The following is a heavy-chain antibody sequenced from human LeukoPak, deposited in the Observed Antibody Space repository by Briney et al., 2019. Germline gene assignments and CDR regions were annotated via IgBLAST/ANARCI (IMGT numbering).Heavy chain of an antibody. CDR2: ISTSSSYI. CDR1: VFTFSNHN. Sequence: GGSLRLSCAASVFTFSNHNMNWVRQAPGKGLEWVSSISTSSSYIYYADSVKGRFTISRDNAKNSLYLQMNSLRAEDTAVYYCARVDPGSYLMFYYVDFWGQGTLVTVSS. CDR3: ARVDPGSYLMFYYVDF. V-gene: IGHV3-21*01. D-gene: IGHD3-10*01. J-gene: IGHJ4*02.